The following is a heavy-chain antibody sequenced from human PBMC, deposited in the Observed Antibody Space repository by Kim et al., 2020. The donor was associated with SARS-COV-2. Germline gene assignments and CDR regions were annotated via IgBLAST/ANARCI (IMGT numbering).Heavy chain of an antibody. V-gene: IGHV4-30-4*01. J-gene: IGHJ5*02. Sequence: SETLSLTCTVSGGSISSGDYYWSWIRQPPGKGLEWIGYIYYSGSTYYNPSLKSRVTISVDTSKNQFSLKLSSVTAADTAVYYCARTHLYYDILTGDYEYNWFDPWGQGTLVTVSS. D-gene: IGHD3-9*01. CDR2: IYYSGST. CDR1: GGSISSGDYY. CDR3: ARTHLYYDILTGDYEYNWFDP.